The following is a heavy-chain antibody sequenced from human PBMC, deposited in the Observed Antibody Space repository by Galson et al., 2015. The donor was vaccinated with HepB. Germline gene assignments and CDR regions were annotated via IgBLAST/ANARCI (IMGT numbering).Heavy chain of an antibody. CDR3: ARRVAITGAFDF. CDR2: IYPGDSDT. CDR1: GYSFTSHW. J-gene: IGHJ3*01. V-gene: IGHV5-51*01. Sequence: QSGAEVKKPGGSLKISCKASGYSFTSHWIVWVRQMPGKGLEWMGIIYPGDSDTTYSPSFQGQVTISVDKSISTAYLQWSSLKASDTAMYHCARRVAITGAFDFWGQGTMVTVSS. D-gene: IGHD5-24*01.